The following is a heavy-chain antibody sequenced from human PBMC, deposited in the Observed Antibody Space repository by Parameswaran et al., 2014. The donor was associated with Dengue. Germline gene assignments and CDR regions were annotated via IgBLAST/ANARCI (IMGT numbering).Heavy chain of an antibody. J-gene: IGHJ3*02. D-gene: IGHD5-18*01. Sequence: KWIRQSPSRGLEWLGRTYYRSKWYNDYAVSVKSRITINPDTSKNQFSLQLNSVTPEDTAVYYCAGKSPLIHAFDIWGQGTMVTVSS. CDR3: AGKSPLIHAFDI. CDR2: TYYRSKWYN. V-gene: IGHV6-1*01.